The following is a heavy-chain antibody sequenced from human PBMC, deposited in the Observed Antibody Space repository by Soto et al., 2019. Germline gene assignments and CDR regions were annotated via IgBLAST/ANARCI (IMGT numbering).Heavy chain of an antibody. CDR1: GVSGSRSRYY. CDR2: VFYSGNT. J-gene: IGHJ4*02. CDR3: ARGRIQLWYPFDY. Sequence: PSETLSLTCTVSGVSGSRSRYYRTWVRQSPKKGLEWIGYVFYSGNTQYNPSLKSRITMSLDTSKSQFSLKLSSVTAADTAVYYCARGRIQLWYPFDYWGQGTLVTVS. V-gene: IGHV4-61*01. D-gene: IGHD5-18*01.